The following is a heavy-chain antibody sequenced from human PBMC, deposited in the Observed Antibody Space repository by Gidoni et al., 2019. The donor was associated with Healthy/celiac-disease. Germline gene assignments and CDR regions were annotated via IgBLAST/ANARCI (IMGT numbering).Heavy chain of an antibody. J-gene: IGHJ4*02. V-gene: IGHV1-46*01. CDR1: GYTFTSYY. CDR2: INPSGGST. CDR3: ARDLWDTMVRGVMNY. D-gene: IGHD3-10*01. Sequence: HVPLVQSGAAVKKPGASLKVSCKASGYTFTSYYMHWVRQAPGQGLEWMGIINPSGGSTSYAQKFQGRVTMTRDTSTSTVYMELSSLRSEDTAVYYCARDLWDTMVRGVMNYWGQGTLVTVSS.